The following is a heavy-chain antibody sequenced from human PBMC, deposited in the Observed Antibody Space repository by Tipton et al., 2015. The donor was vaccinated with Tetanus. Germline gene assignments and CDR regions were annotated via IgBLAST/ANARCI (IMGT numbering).Heavy chain of an antibody. J-gene: IGHJ5*02. CDR1: GGSMDGFY. CDR2: VYRSGVT. Sequence: VKPSETLSLSCTVSGGSMDGFYWSWIRQSAGKGLEWIGRVYRSGVTTYNPSLKSRVTMSMDASRNQFSLTLTSATLADTAVYYCARDQGGGRVVRLNWFDPWGQGTLVTVSS. D-gene: IGHD6-6*01. V-gene: IGHV4-4*07. CDR3: ARDQGGGRVVRLNWFDP.